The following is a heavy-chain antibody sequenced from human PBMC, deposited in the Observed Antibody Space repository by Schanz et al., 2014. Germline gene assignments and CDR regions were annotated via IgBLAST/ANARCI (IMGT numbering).Heavy chain of an antibody. V-gene: IGHV1-2*02. Sequence: QVQLVQSGAEVKKPGASVKVSCKASGYSFTDYYIHWVRQAPGQGLEWMGWINPNSGGPNYPQRFQGRVTTTRDTSSRTVYMQLSRLTSDDTAVYFCARERGRGYCSRTSCSKDYGMDVWGQGTTVTVSS. D-gene: IGHD2-2*01. CDR1: GYSFTDYY. CDR2: INPNSGGP. CDR3: ARERGRGYCSRTSCSKDYGMDV. J-gene: IGHJ6*02.